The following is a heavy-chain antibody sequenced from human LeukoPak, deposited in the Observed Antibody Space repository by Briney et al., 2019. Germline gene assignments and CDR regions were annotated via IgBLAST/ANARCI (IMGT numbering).Heavy chain of an antibody. CDR1: GGTFSSYA. CDR3: ARDLPPNCSSPSCYSRGWFDP. J-gene: IGHJ5*02. CDR2: IIPIFGTA. V-gene: IGHV1-69*05. Sequence: SVKVSCKASGGTFSSYAISWVRQAPGQGLEWMGGIIPIFGTANYAQKFQGRVTITTDESTSTAYMELSSLRSEDTAVYYCARDLPPNCSSPSCYSRGWFDPWGQGTLVTVSS. D-gene: IGHD2-2*01.